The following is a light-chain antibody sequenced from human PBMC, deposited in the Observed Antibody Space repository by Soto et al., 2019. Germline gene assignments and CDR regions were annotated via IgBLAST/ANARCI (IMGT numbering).Light chain of an antibody. CDR1: QSVSSD. CDR3: QQYNKWHPIT. V-gene: IGKV3-15*01. J-gene: IGKJ5*01. Sequence: TQSPSTVSGAPGERGTVSCRASQSVSSDLAWYQQKPGQAPRLLLYDASTRATDVPDRLSGSGSGAELTLTISWLQSEHFAVYYCQQYNKWHPITFGQGTRLEI. CDR2: DAS.